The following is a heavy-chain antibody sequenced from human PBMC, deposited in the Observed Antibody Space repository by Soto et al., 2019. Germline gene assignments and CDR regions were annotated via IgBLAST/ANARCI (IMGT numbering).Heavy chain of an antibody. Sequence: SETLYLTCAVYGGSFSGYYWSWIRQPPGKGLEWIGEINHSGSTNYNPSLKSRVTISVDTSKNQFSLKLSSVTAADTAVYYCARRSRSKQWLVPGPSYYFDYWGQGTLVTVSS. J-gene: IGHJ4*02. CDR1: GGSFSGYY. CDR3: ARRSRSKQWLVPGPSYYFDY. CDR2: INHSGST. D-gene: IGHD6-19*01. V-gene: IGHV4-34*01.